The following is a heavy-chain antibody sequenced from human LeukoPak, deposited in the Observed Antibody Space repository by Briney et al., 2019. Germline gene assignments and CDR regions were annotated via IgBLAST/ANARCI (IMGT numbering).Heavy chain of an antibody. V-gene: IGHV3-7*01. D-gene: IGHD4-17*01. CDR1: GFTFSSYA. CDR2: IKQDGSEK. CDR3: ARDGMTTVTTFYYYYGMDV. Sequence: GGSLRLSCAASGFTFSSYAMSWVRQAPGKGLEWVANIKQDGSEKYYVDSVKGRFTISRDNAKNSLYLQMNSLRAEDTAVYYCARDGMTTVTTFYYYYGMDVWGQGTTVTVSS. J-gene: IGHJ6*02.